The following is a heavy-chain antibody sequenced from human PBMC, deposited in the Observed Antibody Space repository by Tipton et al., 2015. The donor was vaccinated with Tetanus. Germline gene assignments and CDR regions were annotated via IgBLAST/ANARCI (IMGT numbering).Heavy chain of an antibody. CDR1: GGSFSGNY. V-gene: IGHV4-34*09. CDR3: ARGGLTPYEKDY. J-gene: IGHJ4*02. CDR2: TQFSGGA. D-gene: IGHD3-3*01. Sequence: TLSLTCDVYGGSFSGNYWSWVRHLPGKGLEAIGNTQFSGGAYYDPSLKSRATISIDMSKNQFSLKLSSVTAADTAVYYCARGGLTPYEKDYWGQGTLVTVSS.